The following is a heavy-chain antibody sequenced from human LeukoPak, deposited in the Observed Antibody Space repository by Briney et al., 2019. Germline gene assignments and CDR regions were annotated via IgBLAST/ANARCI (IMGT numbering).Heavy chain of an antibody. CDR2: INHRGSI. Sequence: SETLSLTCAVYGGSFSGYYWSWVRQAPGKGLEWIGEINHRGSINYNPSLKSRVTISVDTSKNRFSLKLSSVTAADTAVYYCARGGVIAAAGTYYYYYYMDVWGKGTTVTISS. J-gene: IGHJ6*03. CDR3: ARGGVIAAAGTYYYYYYMDV. V-gene: IGHV4-34*01. CDR1: GGSFSGYY. D-gene: IGHD6-13*01.